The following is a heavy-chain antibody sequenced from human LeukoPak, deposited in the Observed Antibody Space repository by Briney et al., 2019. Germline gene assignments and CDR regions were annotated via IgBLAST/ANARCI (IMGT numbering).Heavy chain of an antibody. CDR2: IYYSGST. CDR1: GGSISSSSYY. V-gene: IGHV4-39*01. D-gene: IGHD4-17*01. CDR3: ARHGHGDTIDY. J-gene: IGHJ4*02. Sequence: SETLSLTCTVSGGSISSSSYYWGWIRQPPGKGLEWIGSIYYSGSTYYNPSLKSRVTISVDTSKNQFSLKLSSVTAADTAVYYCARHGHGDTIDYWGQGTLVTVSS.